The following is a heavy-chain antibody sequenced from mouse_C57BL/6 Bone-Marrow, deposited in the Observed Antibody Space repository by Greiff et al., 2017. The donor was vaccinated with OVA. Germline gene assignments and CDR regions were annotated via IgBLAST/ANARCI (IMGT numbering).Heavy chain of an antibody. D-gene: IGHD2-4*01. J-gene: IGHJ2*01. CDR1: EYEFPSHD. CDR2: INSDGGST. V-gene: IGHV5-2*01. Sequence: EVQRVESGGGLVQPGESLKLSCESNEYEFPSHDMSWVRKTPEKRLELVAAINSDGGSTYYPDTMERRFIISRDNTKKTLYLQMSSLRSEYTALYYCATMITTHYYFDYWGQGTTLTVSS. CDR3: ATMITTHYYFDY.